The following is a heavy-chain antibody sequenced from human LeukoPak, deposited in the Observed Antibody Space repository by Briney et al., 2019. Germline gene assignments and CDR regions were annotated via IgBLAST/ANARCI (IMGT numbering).Heavy chain of an antibody. J-gene: IGHJ4*02. CDR2: INPNSGGT. CDR1: GYTFTGYY. V-gene: IGHV1-2*02. D-gene: IGHD3-22*01. CDR3: ARGSAPDYYDSSGYLDY. Sequence: ASVKVSCKASGYTFTGYYMHWVRQAPGQGLEWMGWINPNSGGTNFAQKLQGRVTMTRDTSISTAYMELSRLRSDDTAVYYCARGSAPDYYDSSGYLDYWGQGILVTVSS.